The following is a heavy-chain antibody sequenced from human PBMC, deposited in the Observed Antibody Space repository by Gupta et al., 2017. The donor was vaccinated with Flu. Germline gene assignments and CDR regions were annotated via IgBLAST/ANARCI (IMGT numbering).Heavy chain of an antibody. CDR2: IIPILNIA. CDR3: ARHSSGFGGGNWFDP. Sequence: QVHLVQSGTEVKKPGSSVKVSCKASGDTFSSYAMSWVRQAPGQGLEWMGRIIPILNIANSAKKFQGRVTITADKSTSTVYMELSSLRSEDTAIYYCARHSSGFGGGNWFDPWGQGTLVTVSS. V-gene: IGHV1-69*02. J-gene: IGHJ5*02. CDR1: GDTFSSYA. D-gene: IGHD6-19*01.